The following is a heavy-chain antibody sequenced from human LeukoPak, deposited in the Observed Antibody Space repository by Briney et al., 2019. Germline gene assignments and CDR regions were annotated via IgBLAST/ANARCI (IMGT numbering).Heavy chain of an antibody. J-gene: IGHJ4*02. V-gene: IGHV4-34*01. Sequence: PSETLSLTCAVYGGSFSGYYWSWIRQPPGKGLEWIGEINHSGSTNYNPSLKSRVTISVDTSKNQFSLKLSSVTAADAAVYYCARHGYYYDSSGYYNFDYWGQGTLVTVSS. CDR2: INHSGST. CDR1: GGSFSGYY. CDR3: ARHGYYYDSSGYYNFDY. D-gene: IGHD3-22*01.